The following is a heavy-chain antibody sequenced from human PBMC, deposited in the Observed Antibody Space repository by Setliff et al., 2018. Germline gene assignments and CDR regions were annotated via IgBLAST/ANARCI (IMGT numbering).Heavy chain of an antibody. V-gene: IGHV1-18*01. J-gene: IGHJ3*02. CDR1: GYTFTNYG. CDR2: IGAYNGNT. Sequence: GASVKVSCKASGYTFTNYGVTWVRQAPRQGLEWMGWIGAYNGNTNYAQKLQGRVTMTTDTATSTAYMELRSLSSDDTAVYYCAPLRLRYDAFDIWGKGTMVTVSS. D-gene: IGHD4-17*01. CDR3: APLRLRYDAFDI.